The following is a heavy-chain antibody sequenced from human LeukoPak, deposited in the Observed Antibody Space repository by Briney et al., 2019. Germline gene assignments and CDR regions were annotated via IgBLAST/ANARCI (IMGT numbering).Heavy chain of an antibody. D-gene: IGHD3-22*01. V-gene: IGHV4-31*11. CDR2: IYYSGST. CDR3: ARGDDSRWRLVDY. CDR1: GGSFSGYY. Sequence: SETLSLTCAVYGGSFSGYYWSWIRQHPGKGLEWIGYIYYSGSTYYNPSLKSRVTISVDTSKNQFSLKLSSVTAADTAVYYCARGDDSRWRLVDYWGQGTLVTVSS. J-gene: IGHJ4*02.